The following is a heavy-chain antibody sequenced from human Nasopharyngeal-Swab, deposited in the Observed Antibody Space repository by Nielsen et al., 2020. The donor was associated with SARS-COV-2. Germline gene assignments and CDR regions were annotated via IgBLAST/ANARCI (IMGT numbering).Heavy chain of an antibody. V-gene: IGHV3-30*03. Sequence: SLKISCAASGFTFSSYGMHWVRQAPGKGLEWVAVISYDGSNKYYADSVKGRFTISRDNSKNTRYLQMNSLRAEGTAVYYCAGELLRDYGMDVWGQGTTVTASS. J-gene: IGHJ6*02. CDR3: AGELLRDYGMDV. CDR1: GFTFSSYG. CDR2: ISYDGSNK. D-gene: IGHD1-26*01.